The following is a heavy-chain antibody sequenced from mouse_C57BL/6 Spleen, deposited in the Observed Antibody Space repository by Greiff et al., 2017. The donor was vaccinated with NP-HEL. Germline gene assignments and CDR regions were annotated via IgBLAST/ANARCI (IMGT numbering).Heavy chain of an antibody. J-gene: IGHJ3*01. CDR1: GYTFTDYY. V-gene: IGHV1-76*01. CDR3: AREEDYGSSRFAY. Sequence: QVQLKESGAELVRPGASVKLSCKASGYTFTDYYINWVKQRPGQGLEWIARLYPGSGNTYYNEKFKGKATLTAEKSSSTAYMQLSSLTSEDSAVYFCAREEDYGSSRFAYWGQGTLVTVSA. CDR2: LYPGSGNT. D-gene: IGHD1-1*01.